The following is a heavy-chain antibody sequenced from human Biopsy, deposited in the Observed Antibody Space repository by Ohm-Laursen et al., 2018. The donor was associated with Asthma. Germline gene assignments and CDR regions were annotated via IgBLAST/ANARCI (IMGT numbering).Heavy chain of an antibody. J-gene: IGHJ3*01. CDR2: IYYTGSD. D-gene: IGHD3-10*01. V-gene: IGHV4-61*01. Sequence: GTLSLTCTVSGGSVSTGSYYWSWIRQPPGKGLEWLGYIYYTGSDNYNPSLKSRVTISVDTSKNQFSLRLNSVTAADTAVYYCARGPNYHGSGRAPIGMDVWGQGTMVTVS. CDR3: ARGPNYHGSGRAPIGMDV. CDR1: GGSVSTGSYY.